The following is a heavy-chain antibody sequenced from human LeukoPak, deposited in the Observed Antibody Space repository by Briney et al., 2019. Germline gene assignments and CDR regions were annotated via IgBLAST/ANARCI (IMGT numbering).Heavy chain of an antibody. J-gene: IGHJ4*02. V-gene: IGHV3-66*01. CDR2: IYSGGST. CDR1: EFSFGSNY. CDR3: ARDGILPRFDY. Sequence: PGGSLRLSCAASEFSFGSNYMTWVRQAPGKGLEWVSLIYSGGSTYYADSVKGRFTISRDNSNNTLYLQMNSLRPEDTGVYYCARDGILPRFDYWGQGTLLTVSS. D-gene: IGHD2-15*01.